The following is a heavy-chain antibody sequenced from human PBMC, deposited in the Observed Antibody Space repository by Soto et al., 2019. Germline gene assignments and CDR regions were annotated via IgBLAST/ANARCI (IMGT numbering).Heavy chain of an antibody. CDR3: VKVLARGVGVPRFYFDS. Sequence: SLRLSCAASGFTFSNSWMHWVRQVSGKGLEWVSRINADGTSTSYADSVKGRFTISRDNAKNTLYLHVNSLRAEDTAVYYCVKVLARGVGVPRFYFDSWGQGALVTVSS. CDR2: INADGTST. V-gene: IGHV3-74*01. D-gene: IGHD2-2*01. J-gene: IGHJ4*02. CDR1: GFTFSNSW.